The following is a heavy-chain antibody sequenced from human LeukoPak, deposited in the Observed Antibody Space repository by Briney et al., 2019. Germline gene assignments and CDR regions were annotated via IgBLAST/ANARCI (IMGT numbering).Heavy chain of an antibody. CDR1: GFTFSSYA. Sequence: GGSLRLSCAASGFTFSSYAMHWVRQAPGKGLEWVAVISYDGSNKYYADSVKGRFTISRDNSKNTLYLQMNSLRAEDTAVYYCATWEVFDYWGQGTLVTVSS. CDR2: ISYDGSNK. D-gene: IGHD1-26*01. V-gene: IGHV3-30-3*01. J-gene: IGHJ4*02. CDR3: ATWEVFDY.